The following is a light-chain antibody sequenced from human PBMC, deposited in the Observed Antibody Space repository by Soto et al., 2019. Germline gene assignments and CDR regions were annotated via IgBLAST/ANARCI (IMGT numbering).Light chain of an antibody. CDR2: AAS. Sequence: AIEMTQSPSSLYASVEDRVTITCRASLSIGHDLGWYQQKPGKAPKLLIYAASNLQRDVPSRFSGSGSGTDLTLTINGLQTEDVATYYCLQDSNYPLTFGGGTQVESK. CDR3: LQDSNYPLT. V-gene: IGKV1-6*01. J-gene: IGKJ4*01. CDR1: LSIGHD.